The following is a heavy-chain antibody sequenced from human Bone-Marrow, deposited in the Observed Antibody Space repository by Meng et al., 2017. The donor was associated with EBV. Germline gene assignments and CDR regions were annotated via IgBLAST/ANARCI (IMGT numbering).Heavy chain of an antibody. V-gene: IGHV1-69*17. CDR3: VRDLWLRIGECV. CDR2: ITPVFGVT. Sequence: QVRLVEAGAEGNKPGCSVKVSCKGSGDSFNSFGISWVRQAPGKGLEWMGDITPVFGVTNYAESFQGRVTISADTSTRTTYMDLSSLRSDDTAVYYCVRDLWLRIGECVWGQGTLVTVSS. CDR1: GDSFNSFG. D-gene: IGHD5-12*01. J-gene: IGHJ4*02.